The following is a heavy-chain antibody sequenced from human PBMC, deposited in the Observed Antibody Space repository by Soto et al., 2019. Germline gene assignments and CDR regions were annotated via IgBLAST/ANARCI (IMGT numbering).Heavy chain of an antibody. CDR3: ARDEGDYGGGQYYFDY. CDR1: GGSISSGDYY. V-gene: IGHV4-30-4*01. CDR2: IYYSGST. Sequence: QVQLQESGPGLVKPSQTLSLTCTVSGGSISSGDYYWSWIRQPPGKGLEWIGYIYYSGSTYYNPSLKRRVTISVDTSKNQFSLKLSSVIAADTAVYYCARDEGDYGGGQYYFDYWGQGTLVTVSS. D-gene: IGHD4-17*01. J-gene: IGHJ4*02.